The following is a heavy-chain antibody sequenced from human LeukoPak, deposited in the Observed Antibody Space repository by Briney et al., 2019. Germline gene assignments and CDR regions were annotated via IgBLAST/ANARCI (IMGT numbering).Heavy chain of an antibody. J-gene: IGHJ4*02. CDR3: ARGGAYYDSSGYPNTFDY. V-gene: IGHV1-69*13. CDR2: IIPIFGTA. Sequence: SVEVSCKASGGTFSSYAISWVRQAPGQGLEWMGGIIPIFGTANYAQKFQGRVTITADESTSTAYMELSSLRSEDTAVYYCARGGAYYDSSGYPNTFDYWGQGTLVTVSS. D-gene: IGHD3-22*01. CDR1: GGTFSSYA.